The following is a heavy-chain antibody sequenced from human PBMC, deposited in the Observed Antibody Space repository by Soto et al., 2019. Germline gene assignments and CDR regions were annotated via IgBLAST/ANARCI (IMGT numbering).Heavy chain of an antibody. CDR3: ARGVVTAANEEYACDY. Sequence: QVPLVQSGAEVKKPGSSVKVSCKASGDTFSSYAISWVRQAPGQGLEWMGGIIPIFGTANYAQKFQGRVTITADESTSTAYMDLSRLSSEDTAVYYCARGVVTAANEEYACDYWCQGTLVTVSS. D-gene: IGHD2-2*01. J-gene: IGHJ4*02. V-gene: IGHV1-69*01. CDR2: IIPIFGTA. CDR1: GDTFSSYA.